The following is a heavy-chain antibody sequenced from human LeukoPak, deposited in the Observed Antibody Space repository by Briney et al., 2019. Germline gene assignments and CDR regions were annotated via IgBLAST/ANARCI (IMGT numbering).Heavy chain of an antibody. CDR2: IKSKTDGGTT. CDR1: GFTFSNAW. J-gene: IGHJ6*02. CDR3: TTDGSAYCGGDCYDYYYGMDV. Sequence: GGSLRLSCAASGFTFSNAWMSWVRQAPGKGLERVGRIKSKTDGGTTDYAAPVKGRFTISRDDSKNTLYLQMNSLKTEDTAVYYCTTDGSAYCGGDCYDYYYGMDVWGQGTTVTVSS. V-gene: IGHV3-15*01. D-gene: IGHD2-21*02.